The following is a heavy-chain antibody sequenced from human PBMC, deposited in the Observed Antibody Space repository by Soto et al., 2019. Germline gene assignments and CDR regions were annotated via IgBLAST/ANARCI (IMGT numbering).Heavy chain of an antibody. CDR3: TNAGGWYYYDSSGPPDASHV. Sequence: HPGGSLRLSCAASGFTFNFYAMAWVRQAPGKGLEWVSGISVNGRTNYADSVKGRFTISRDNSKNMVFLQMDTLRAEDTALYYCTNAGGWYYYDSSGPPDASHVWGQGTMVTVSS. CDR1: GFTFNFYA. CDR2: ISVNGRT. V-gene: IGHV3-23*01. J-gene: IGHJ3*01. D-gene: IGHD3-22*01.